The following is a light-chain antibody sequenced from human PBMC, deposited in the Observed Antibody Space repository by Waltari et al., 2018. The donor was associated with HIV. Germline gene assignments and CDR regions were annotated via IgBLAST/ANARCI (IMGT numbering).Light chain of an antibody. J-gene: IGLJ2*01. CDR2: EDN. Sequence: QSALTQPPSASGSPGQSVTISCTGISSDVGGYKYVSWYQHHPGKAPKLMIYEDNRRPSGVPDRFSGSKSGNTAFLTVSGLQADDEADYYCSSYAGTNRLFGGGTKLTVL. V-gene: IGLV2-8*01. CDR1: SSDVGGYKY. CDR3: SSYAGTNRL.